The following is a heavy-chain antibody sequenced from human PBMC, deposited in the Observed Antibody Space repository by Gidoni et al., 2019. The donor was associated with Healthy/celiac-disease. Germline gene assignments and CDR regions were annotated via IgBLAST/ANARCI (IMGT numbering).Heavy chain of an antibody. CDR3: AREGYYDSSGYYLWGFDY. J-gene: IGHJ4*02. V-gene: IGHV3-48*02. CDR2: ISSSSSTI. D-gene: IGHD3-22*01. Sequence: EVQLVESGGGLVQPGGSLRLSCAASGFTFSSYSINWVRQAPGKGLEWVSYISSSSSTIYYADSVKGRFTISRDNAKNPLYLQMNSLRDEDTAVYYCAREGYYDSSGYYLWGFDYWGQGTLVTVSS. CDR1: GFTFSSYS.